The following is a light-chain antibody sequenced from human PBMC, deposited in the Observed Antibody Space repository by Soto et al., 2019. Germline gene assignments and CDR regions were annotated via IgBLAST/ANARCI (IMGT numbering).Light chain of an antibody. Sequence: QLVLTQSPSASASLGASVKLTCTLSSGHSSYAIAWHQQQPEKGPRYLMKLNSDGSHSKGDGIPDRFSGSSSGAERYLTISSLLSEDEADYYCQTWGTGTVVFGGGTKLT. CDR2: LNSDGSH. CDR1: SGHSSYA. V-gene: IGLV4-69*01. J-gene: IGLJ2*01. CDR3: QTWGTGTVV.